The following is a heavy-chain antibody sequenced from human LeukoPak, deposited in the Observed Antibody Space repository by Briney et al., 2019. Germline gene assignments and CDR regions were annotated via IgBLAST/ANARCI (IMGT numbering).Heavy chain of an antibody. D-gene: IGHD1-26*01. CDR3: ARDLPIVTTGCFDY. CDR1: GFTLSSYS. Sequence: GGSLRLSCVASGFTLSSYSMNWVRQAPGKGLEWVSSISRSGSYIYYADSVKGRFTISRDSAKSSLYLQMNSLRAEDTAVYYCARDLPIVTTGCFDYWGQGILVTVSS. CDR2: ISRSGSYI. V-gene: IGHV3-21*01. J-gene: IGHJ4*02.